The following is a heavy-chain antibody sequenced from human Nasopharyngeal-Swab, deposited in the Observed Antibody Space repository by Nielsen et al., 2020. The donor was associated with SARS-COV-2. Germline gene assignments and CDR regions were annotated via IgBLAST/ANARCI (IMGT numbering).Heavy chain of an antibody. D-gene: IGHD1-26*01. CDR1: GFTFSDYY. V-gene: IGHV3-11*01. CDR2: ISSSGSTI. J-gene: IGHJ4*02. CDR3: AREIWSGSFLDY. Sequence: GGSLRLSCAASGFTFSDYYMSWIRQAPGKGLEWVSYISSSGSTIYYADSVEGRFTISRDNAKNSLYLQMNSLRAEDTAVYYCAREIWSGSFLDYWGQGTLVTVSS.